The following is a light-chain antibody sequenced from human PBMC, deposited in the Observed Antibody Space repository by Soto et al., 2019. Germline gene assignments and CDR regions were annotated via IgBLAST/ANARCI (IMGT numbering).Light chain of an antibody. CDR3: HQYNNWPPWT. CDR1: QSVSSY. Sequence: EIVLTQSPATLSLSPGERSTLSCRSSQSVSSYLAWYQQKPGQAPRLLIYDASNRATGIPARFSGSGSGTEFTLTISGLQSEDFAVYYCHQYNNWPPWTFGPGTKVDIK. V-gene: IGKV3-11*01. J-gene: IGKJ1*01. CDR2: DAS.